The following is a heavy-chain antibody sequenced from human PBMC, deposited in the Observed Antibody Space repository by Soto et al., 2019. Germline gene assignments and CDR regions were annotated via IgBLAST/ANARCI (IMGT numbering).Heavy chain of an antibody. D-gene: IGHD6-6*01. V-gene: IGHV4-34*01. Sequence: QVQLQQWGAGLLKPSETLSLTCAVYGVSFNDYYWTWIRQPPGKGLEWIGEINQGGSTNYSPSLKSRLTMSVDTSTNQFSLKLISVTAADTAVYYCAGREYSSSSFYYYYYAVDVWGHGTTVTVSS. CDR3: AGREYSSSSFYYYYYAVDV. CDR1: GVSFNDYY. J-gene: IGHJ6*02. CDR2: INQGGST.